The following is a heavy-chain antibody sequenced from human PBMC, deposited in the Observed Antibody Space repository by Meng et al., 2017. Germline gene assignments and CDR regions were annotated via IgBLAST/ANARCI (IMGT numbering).Heavy chain of an antibody. CDR1: GFTFSSYD. V-gene: IGHV3-13*01. Sequence: GESLKISCAASGFTFSSYDMHWVRQATGKGLEWVSAIGTAGDTYYPGSVKGRFTISRDNSKNTLYLQMNSLRAEDTAVYYCARGVNGRGTIFGVVIPRGAFDIWGQGTMVTVSS. CDR3: ARGVNGRGTIFGVVIPRGAFDI. CDR2: IGTAGDT. D-gene: IGHD3-3*01. J-gene: IGHJ3*02.